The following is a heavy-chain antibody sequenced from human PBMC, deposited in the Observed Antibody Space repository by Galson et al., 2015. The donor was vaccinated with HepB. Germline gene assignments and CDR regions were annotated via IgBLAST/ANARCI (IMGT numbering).Heavy chain of an antibody. J-gene: IGHJ3*02. CDR1: GYTFTDYY. CDR3: GRGRKTIASRPSGAVDI. D-gene: IGHD2/OR15-2a*01. CDR2: LNPNSGGT. V-gene: IGHV1-2*02. Sequence: SCKASGYTFTDYYIHWVRQAPGQGLEWMGWLNPNSGGTIYAQKFQGRVSMTGDTSISTVSMELRRLTSDDTALYYCGRGRKTIASRPSGAVDIWGQGTMVTVSS.